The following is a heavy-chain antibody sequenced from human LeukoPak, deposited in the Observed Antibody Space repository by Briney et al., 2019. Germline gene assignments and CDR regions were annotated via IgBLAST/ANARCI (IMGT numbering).Heavy chain of an antibody. CDR3: ARSILPDY. V-gene: IGHV4-34*01. CDR1: GGSFSGYY. J-gene: IGHJ4*02. CDR2: INHSGST. Sequence: SETLSLTCAVYGGSFSGYYWSWIRQPPGKGLEWTGEINHSGSTNYNPSLKSRVTISVDTSKNQFSLKLSSVTAADTAVYYCARSILPDYWGQGTLVTVSS.